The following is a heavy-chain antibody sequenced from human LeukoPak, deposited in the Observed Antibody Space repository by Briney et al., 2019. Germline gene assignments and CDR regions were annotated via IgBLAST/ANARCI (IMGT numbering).Heavy chain of an antibody. V-gene: IGHV3-66*01. Sequence: GGSLRLSCAASGFTVSDSYMTWVRQAPGKGLEGVSIIYTGGTTYYADSVKGRFTISRDNSKRTIDLQMNSLRAEDTAVYYCARDPYFGELSPHVYYWYMDVWGKGTTVTISS. CDR3: ARDPYFGELSPHVYYWYMDV. CDR2: IYTGGTT. CDR1: GFTVSDSY. J-gene: IGHJ6*03. D-gene: IGHD3-10*01.